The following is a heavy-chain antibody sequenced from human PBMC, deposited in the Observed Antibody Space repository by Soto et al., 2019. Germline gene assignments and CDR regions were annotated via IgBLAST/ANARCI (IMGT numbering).Heavy chain of an antibody. CDR3: ARRNLGIAVARGLDV. D-gene: IGHD6-19*01. CDR1: GFAFSSYE. CDR2: ISSSAKTI. V-gene: IGHV3-48*03. J-gene: IGHJ6*02. Sequence: GGSLRLSCAASGFAFSSYEMNWVRQAPGKGLEWVSYISSSAKTIYYADSVKGRFTISRDNAKSSLYLQMNSLRAEDTAVYYCARRNLGIAVARGLDVWGQGTTVTVSS.